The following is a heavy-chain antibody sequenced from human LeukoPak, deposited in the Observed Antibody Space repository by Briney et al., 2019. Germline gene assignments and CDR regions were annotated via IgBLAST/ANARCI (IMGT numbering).Heavy chain of an antibody. Sequence: GGSLRLSCAASGFTFGDYSLNWVRQAPGRGLEWISYISRSSSTIYYADSVKGRFTISRDNARNSLYLHMNSLRVEDTAVYYCARVKAARGAFDVWGHGTVVTVSS. CDR2: ISRSSSTI. CDR1: GFTFGDYS. V-gene: IGHV3-48*04. D-gene: IGHD6-6*01. CDR3: ARVKAARGAFDV. J-gene: IGHJ3*01.